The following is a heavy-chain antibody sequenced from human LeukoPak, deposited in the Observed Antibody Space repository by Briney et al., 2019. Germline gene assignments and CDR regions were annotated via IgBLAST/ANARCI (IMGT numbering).Heavy chain of an antibody. Sequence: PGGSLRLSCAASGFTFSSYWMSWVRQAPGKGLEWVANIKQDGSEKYYVDSAKGRFTISRDNAKNSLYLQMNSLRAEDTAVYYCAREKWVVAATGVYYYYGMDVWGQGTTVTVSS. CDR2: IKQDGSEK. J-gene: IGHJ6*02. CDR3: AREKWVVAATGVYYYYGMDV. D-gene: IGHD2-15*01. V-gene: IGHV3-7*01. CDR1: GFTFSSYW.